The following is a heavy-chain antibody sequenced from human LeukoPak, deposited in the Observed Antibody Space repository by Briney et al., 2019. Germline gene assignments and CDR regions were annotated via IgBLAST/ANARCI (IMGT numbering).Heavy chain of an antibody. J-gene: IGHJ4*02. CDR3: ARDGTFMVRDLRLDY. CDR1: GFTFSNYA. D-gene: IGHD3-10*01. CDR2: ISYDGSNK. Sequence: GGPLRLSCAASGFTFSNYAMYWVRQAPGKGLEWVAIISYDGSNKYYADSVKGRFTISRDNSKNTLYLQMNSLRAEDTAVYYCARDGTFMVRDLRLDYWGRGTLVTVSS. V-gene: IGHV3-30*04.